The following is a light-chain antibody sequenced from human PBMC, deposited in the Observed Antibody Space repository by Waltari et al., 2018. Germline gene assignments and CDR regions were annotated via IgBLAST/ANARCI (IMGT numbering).Light chain of an antibody. V-gene: IGLV2-14*01. J-gene: IGLJ1*01. CDR1: TSDVGGYKY. CDR3: SSYTSSSTLV. Sequence: QSALTQPASVSGSPGQSITTTRTGTTSDVGGYKYVSWYQHHPGKAPKLMIYEVSNRPSGVSNRFSGSQSGNTASLTISGLQAEDEADYYCSSYTSSSTLVFGTGTKVTVL. CDR2: EVS.